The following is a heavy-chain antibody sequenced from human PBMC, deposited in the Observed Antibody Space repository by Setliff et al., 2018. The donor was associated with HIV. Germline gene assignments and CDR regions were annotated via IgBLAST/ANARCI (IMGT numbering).Heavy chain of an antibody. J-gene: IGHJ6*03. CDR1: GFSFAASS. V-gene: IGHV1-2*02. CDR2: VIPNRGPT. CDR3: ARDRAEGRGGSGDRPFIYYFYYMDV. D-gene: IGHD2-15*01. Sequence: GASVKVSCKASGFSFAASSLPWVRQAPGQGLEGMGGVIPNRGPTYYAQAGHGRVTRTSDTSLHTAYMEGSWRTADDTARSYGARDRAEGRGGSGDRPFIYYFYYMDVGGKGATVPVSS.